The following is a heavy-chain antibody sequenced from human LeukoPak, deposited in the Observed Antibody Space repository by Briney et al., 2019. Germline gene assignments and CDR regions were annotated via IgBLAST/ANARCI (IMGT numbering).Heavy chain of an antibody. Sequence: GESLKISCKDSGYNFRSHLFAWVRQMPGKGLEWMGNIYPGDSESRYSPSFQGQVTISADKSISTAYLQWSSLKASDTAMYYCARRYSISWFFNSGGQGTLVTVSS. CDR2: IYPGDSES. CDR3: ARRYSISWFFNS. J-gene: IGHJ4*02. V-gene: IGHV5-51*01. CDR1: GYNFRSHL. D-gene: IGHD6-13*01.